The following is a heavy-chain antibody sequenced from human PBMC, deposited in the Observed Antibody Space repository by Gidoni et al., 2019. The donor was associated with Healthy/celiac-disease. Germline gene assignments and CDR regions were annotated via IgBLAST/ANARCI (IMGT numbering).Heavy chain of an antibody. CDR2: IIPIFGTA. V-gene: IGHV1-69*01. J-gene: IGHJ6*03. CDR3: ARSLRGYCSSTSCYAPSYYYYYMDV. D-gene: IGHD2-2*03. Sequence: QVQLVQSGAAVKKPGSSVKVSCKASGGTFSSYAISWVRQAPGHGLEWMGGIIPIFGTANYAQKFQGRVTITADESTSTAYMELSSLRSEDTAVYYCARSLRGYCSSTSCYAPSYYYYYMDVWGKGTTVTVSS. CDR1: GGTFSSYA.